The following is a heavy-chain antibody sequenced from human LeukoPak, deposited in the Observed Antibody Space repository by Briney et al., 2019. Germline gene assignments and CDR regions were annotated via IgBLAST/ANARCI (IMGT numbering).Heavy chain of an antibody. CDR2: IIPIFGTA. V-gene: IGHV1-69*06. Sequence: SVKVSCKASGGTFSSYAISWVRQAPGQGLEWMGGIIPIFGTANYAQKFQGRVTITADKSTSTAYMELSSLRSEDTAVYYCARESPNYYEPQRPWVAFDIWGQGTMVTVSS. CDR1: GGTFSSYA. CDR3: ARESPNYYEPQRPWVAFDI. J-gene: IGHJ3*02. D-gene: IGHD3-22*01.